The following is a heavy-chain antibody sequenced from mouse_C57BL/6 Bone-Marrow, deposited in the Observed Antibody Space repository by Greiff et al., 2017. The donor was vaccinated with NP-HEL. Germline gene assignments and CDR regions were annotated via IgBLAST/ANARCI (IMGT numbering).Heavy chain of an antibody. CDR1: GFNFNDDY. CDR2: IDPENGAT. CDR3: TPLYYGYDVWFAY. Sequence: EVMLVESGAELVRPGASVKLSCTASGFNFNDDYMPWVKPRPEQGLEWIGWIDPENGATEYASKFQGKATITADTSSNTAYLQLSSLTSEDTAVYYCTPLYYGYDVWFAYWGQGTLVTVSA. J-gene: IGHJ3*01. D-gene: IGHD2-2*01. V-gene: IGHV14-4*01.